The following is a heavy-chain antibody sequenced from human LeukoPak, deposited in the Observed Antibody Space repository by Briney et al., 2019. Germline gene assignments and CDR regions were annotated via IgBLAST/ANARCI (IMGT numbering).Heavy chain of an antibody. V-gene: IGHV3-30*04. CDR3: ASGYSGYDSIYYGMDV. CDR1: GFTFSSYA. Sequence: GGSLRLSGAASGFTFSSYAMHWVRQAPGKGLEWVAVISYDGSNKYYADSVKGRFTISRDNSKNTLYLQMNSLRAEDTAVYYCASGYSGYDSIYYGMDVWGQGTTVTVSS. J-gene: IGHJ6*02. D-gene: IGHD5-12*01. CDR2: ISYDGSNK.